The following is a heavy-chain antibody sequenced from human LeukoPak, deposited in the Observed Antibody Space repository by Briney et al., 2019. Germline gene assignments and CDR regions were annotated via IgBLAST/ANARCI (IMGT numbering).Heavy chain of an antibody. Sequence: SETLSLTCSVSGASISSYYWSWIRQSPWKGLEWIGYIYYSGSTHYNPSLKSRVTISVDTSKNQFSLKLSSVTAADTAVYYCARGPSPAAGTDHQFDYWGQGSLVTVSS. CDR1: GASISSYY. CDR2: IYYSGST. J-gene: IGHJ4*02. V-gene: IGHV4-59*03. D-gene: IGHD6-13*01. CDR3: ARGPSPAAGTDHQFDY.